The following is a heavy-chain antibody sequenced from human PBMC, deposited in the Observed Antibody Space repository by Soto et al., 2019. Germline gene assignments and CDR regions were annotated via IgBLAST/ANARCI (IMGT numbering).Heavy chain of an antibody. V-gene: IGHV4-39*01. Sequence: SETLSLTCTVSGGSSRSSTYYWGWIRQPPGKGLEWIGSIYYSGSTHNTPSLKSRVTMSVDTYTNQFSLKLNSVTAADTAVYYCTRHEGGAAADRPLDYWGQGTLVTVSS. D-gene: IGHD6-13*01. CDR1: GGSSRSSTYY. J-gene: IGHJ4*02. CDR3: TRHEGGAAADRPLDY. CDR2: IYYSGST.